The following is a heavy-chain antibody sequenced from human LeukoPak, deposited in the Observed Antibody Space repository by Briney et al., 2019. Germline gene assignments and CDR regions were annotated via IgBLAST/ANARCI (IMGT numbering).Heavy chain of an antibody. J-gene: IGHJ4*02. CDR3: AKVIRGYSYDLYFDY. V-gene: IGHV3-30*02. Sequence: PGGSLRLSCAASGFTFSYYGMHWVRQAPGKGLEWVAFIRFDGSNKYYADSVKGRFTISRDNSKNTLFLQVNSLRAEDTAVYYCAKVIRGYSYDLYFDYWGQGTLVTVSS. CDR1: GFTFSYYG. D-gene: IGHD5-18*01. CDR2: IRFDGSNK.